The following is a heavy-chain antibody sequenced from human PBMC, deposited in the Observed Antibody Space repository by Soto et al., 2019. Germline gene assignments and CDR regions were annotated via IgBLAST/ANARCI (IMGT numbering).Heavy chain of an antibody. CDR1: DGSIGSRGYC. CDR2: IYYSGST. CDR3: ARGFDYGDYQSCDYYYYYYGMDV. V-gene: IGHV4-30-4*01. Sequence: PSETLSLTCTVSDGSIGSRGYCWSWNRQPPGKGLEWIRYIYYSGSTYYNPSLQSRATISVDTSKNQFSLKLSSVTAADTAVYYCARGFDYGDYQSCDYYYYYYGMDVWGQGTTVTVSS. J-gene: IGHJ6*02. D-gene: IGHD4-17*01.